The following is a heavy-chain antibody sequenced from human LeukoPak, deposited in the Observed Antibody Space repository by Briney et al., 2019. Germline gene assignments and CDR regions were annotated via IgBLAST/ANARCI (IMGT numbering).Heavy chain of an antibody. CDR2: ISSSGSTI. D-gene: IGHD6-6*01. CDR1: GFTFSSYE. Sequence: PGGSLRLSCAASGFTFSSYEMNWVRQAPGKGLEWVSYISSSGSTIYYADSVKGRFTISRDNAKNSLYLQMNSLRAEDTAVYYCARFSISEDAFDIWGQGTMVTVSS. V-gene: IGHV3-48*03. CDR3: ARFSISEDAFDI. J-gene: IGHJ3*02.